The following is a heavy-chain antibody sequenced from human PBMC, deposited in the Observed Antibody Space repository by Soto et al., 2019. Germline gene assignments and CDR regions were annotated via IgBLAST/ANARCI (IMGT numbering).Heavy chain of an antibody. Sequence: QVQLVESGGGVVQPGRSLRLSCAASGFTFSSYGMHWVRQAPGKGLEWVAVISYDGSNKYYADSVKGRFTISRDNSKNTLYLQMNSLRAEDTAVYYCAKDQKEMATIYYYYGMDVW. D-gene: IGHD5-12*01. CDR1: GFTFSSYG. CDR2: ISYDGSNK. CDR3: AKDQKEMATIYYYYGMDV. V-gene: IGHV3-30*18. J-gene: IGHJ6*01.